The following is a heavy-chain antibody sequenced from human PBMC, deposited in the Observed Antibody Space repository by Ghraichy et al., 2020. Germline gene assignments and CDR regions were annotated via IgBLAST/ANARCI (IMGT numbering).Heavy chain of an antibody. D-gene: IGHD3-3*01. CDR1: GGTFSSYA. Sequence: SVNVSCKASGGTFSSYAISWVRQAPGQGLEWMGGIIPIFGTANYAQKFQGRVTITADESTSTAYMELSSLRSEDTAVYYCARLSRGTYDFWSGYYHPYFDYWGQGTLVTVSS. V-gene: IGHV1-69*13. CDR2: IIPIFGTA. CDR3: ARLSRGTYDFWSGYYHPYFDY. J-gene: IGHJ4*02.